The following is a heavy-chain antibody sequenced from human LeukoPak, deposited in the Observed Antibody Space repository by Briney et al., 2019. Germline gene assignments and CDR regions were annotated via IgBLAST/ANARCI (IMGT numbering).Heavy chain of an antibody. CDR3: AREGTLPYYDFWSGYPNWFDP. CDR2: INSDGSST. J-gene: IGHJ5*02. D-gene: IGHD3-3*01. Sequence: GGSLRLSCAASGFTFDDSGMSWVRQAPGKGLVWVSRINSDGSSTSYADSVKGRFTISRDNAKNTLYLQMNSLRAEDTAVYYCAREGTLPYYDFWSGYPNWFDPWGQGTLVTVSS. CDR1: GFTFDDSG. V-gene: IGHV3-74*01.